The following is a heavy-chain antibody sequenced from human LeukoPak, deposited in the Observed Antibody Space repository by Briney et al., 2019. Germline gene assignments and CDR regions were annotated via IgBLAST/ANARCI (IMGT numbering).Heavy chain of an antibody. Sequence: GASVKVSCKASGYTFTSYYMHWVRQAPGQGLEWMGIINPSGGSTSYAQKFQGRVTMTRDTSTSTVYMELSSLRSEDTAVYYCARDPDITMIVVGMPDYWGQGTLVTVSS. J-gene: IGHJ4*02. CDR2: INPSGGST. CDR3: ARDPDITMIVVGMPDY. CDR1: GYTFTSYY. V-gene: IGHV1-46*01. D-gene: IGHD3-22*01.